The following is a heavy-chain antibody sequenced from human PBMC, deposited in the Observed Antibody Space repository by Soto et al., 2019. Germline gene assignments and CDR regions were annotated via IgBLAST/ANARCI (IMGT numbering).Heavy chain of an antibody. J-gene: IGHJ5*02. Sequence: SETLSLTCAVYGGSFSGYYWSWIRQPPGKGLEWIGEINHSGSTNYNPSLKSRVTISVDTSKNQFSLKLSSVTAADTAVYYCARGSPITMVRGVIWFDPWGQGTLVTVSS. CDR3: ARGSPITMVRGVIWFDP. CDR2: INHSGST. CDR1: GGSFSGYY. V-gene: IGHV4-34*01. D-gene: IGHD3-10*01.